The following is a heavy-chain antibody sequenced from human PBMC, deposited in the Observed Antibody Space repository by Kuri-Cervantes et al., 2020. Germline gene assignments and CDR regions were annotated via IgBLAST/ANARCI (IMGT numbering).Heavy chain of an antibody. J-gene: IGHJ3*02. D-gene: IGHD3-16*01. CDR3: ARDTNWGSYPSGGKLQDGFDI. Sequence: GESLKISCAASGFTFSSYAMSWVRQAPGKGLEWVSAISGSGGSTYYADSVKGRFTISRDNSKNTLYLQMNSLGVEDTAVYYCARDTNWGSYPSGGKLQDGFDIWGQGTRVTVSS. CDR2: ISGSGGST. V-gene: IGHV3-23*01. CDR1: GFTFSSYA.